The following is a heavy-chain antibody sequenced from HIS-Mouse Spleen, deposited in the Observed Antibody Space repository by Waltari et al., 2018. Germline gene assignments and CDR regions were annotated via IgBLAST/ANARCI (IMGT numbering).Heavy chain of an antibody. J-gene: IGHJ4*02. CDR2: ISYAVSNK. CDR3: AKDKHHAFDY. CDR1: GFTFSSYC. Sequence: QVQLVESGGGVVQPGRSLRLSCAASGFTFSSYCMHWVRQAPGKGLEWVAVISYAVSNKYYADSVKGRFTISRDNSKNTLYLQMNSLRAEDTAVYYCAKDKHHAFDYWGQGTLVTVSS. V-gene: IGHV3-30*18.